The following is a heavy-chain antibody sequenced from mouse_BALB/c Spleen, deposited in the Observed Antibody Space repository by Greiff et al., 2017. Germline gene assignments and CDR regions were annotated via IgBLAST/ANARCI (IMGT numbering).Heavy chain of an antibody. CDR2: IDPSDSYT. Sequence: QVQLQQPGAELVKPGASVKLSCKASGYTFTSYWMHWVQQRPGQGLEWIGEIDPSDSYTNYNQKFKGKATLTVDKSSSTAYMQLSSLTSEDSAVYYCARPYGSSGGYFDYWGQGTTLTVSS. CDR1: GYTFTSYW. CDR3: ARPYGSSGGYFDY. V-gene: IGHV1-69*02. J-gene: IGHJ2*01. D-gene: IGHD1-1*01.